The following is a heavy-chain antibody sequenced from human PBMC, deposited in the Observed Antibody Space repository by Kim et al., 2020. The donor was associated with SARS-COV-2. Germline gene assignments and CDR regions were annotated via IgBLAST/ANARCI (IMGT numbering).Heavy chain of an antibody. CDR3: AREGRSSSWYGSFDY. D-gene: IGHD6-13*01. V-gene: IGHV3-66*01. Sequence: DSVKGRFTISRDNSKNTLYLQMNSLRAEDTAVYYCAREGRSSSWYGSFDYWGQGTLVTVSS. J-gene: IGHJ4*02.